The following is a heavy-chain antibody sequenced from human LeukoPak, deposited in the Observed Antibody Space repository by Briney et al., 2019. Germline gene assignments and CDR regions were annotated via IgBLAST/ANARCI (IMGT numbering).Heavy chain of an antibody. CDR1: GGSFSGYY. J-gene: IGHJ3*02. D-gene: IGHD3-3*01. V-gene: IGHV4-34*01. CDR2: INHSGST. Sequence: KPSETLSLTCAVYGGSFSGYYWSWIRQPPGKGLEWIGEINHSGSTNYNPSLKSRVTISVDTSKNQFSLKLSSVTAADTAVYYCARDKGPYDFWSGYFPDAFDIWGQGTMVTVSS. CDR3: ARDKGPYDFWSGYFPDAFDI.